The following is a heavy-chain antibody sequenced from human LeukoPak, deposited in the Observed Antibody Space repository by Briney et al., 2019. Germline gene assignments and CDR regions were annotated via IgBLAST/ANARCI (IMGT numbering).Heavy chain of an antibody. Sequence: GGSLRLSCAASGFTFDSYAMTWVRQAPGKGLEWVSTVSASGAGTYFADSVKGRFTISRDNSKNTLYLQMNYLRAEDTAVYYCANNGGVAVAGSFDNWGQGTLVTVSS. CDR1: GFTFDSYA. CDR2: VSASGAGT. D-gene: IGHD6-19*01. CDR3: ANNGGVAVAGSFDN. V-gene: IGHV3-23*01. J-gene: IGHJ4*02.